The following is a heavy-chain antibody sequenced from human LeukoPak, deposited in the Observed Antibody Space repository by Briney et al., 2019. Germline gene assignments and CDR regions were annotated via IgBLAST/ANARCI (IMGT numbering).Heavy chain of an antibody. CDR1: GGSISSYY. J-gene: IGHJ6*02. V-gene: IGHV4-4*07. CDR3: ARDCYDTSGYPTRGMDA. CDR2: IYTSGST. Sequence: SETLSLTCTVSGGSISSYYWSWIRQPAGKGLEWIGRIYTSGSTNYNPSLKSRVSMSVDTSKNQFSLKLSSVTAADTAVYYCARDCYDTSGYPTRGMDAWGQGTTVTVSS. D-gene: IGHD3-22*01.